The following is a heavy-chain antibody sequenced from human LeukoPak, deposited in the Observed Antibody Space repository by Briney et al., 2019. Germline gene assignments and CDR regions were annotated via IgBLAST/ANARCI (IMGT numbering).Heavy chain of an antibody. CDR1: GGSISSGSYY. V-gene: IGHV4-61*02. CDR3: ARLRSIAAAAHDY. Sequence: PSETLSLTCTVSGGSISSGSYYWSWIRQPAGKGLEWIGRIYTSGSTNYNPSLKSRVTISVDTSKNQFSLKLSSVTAADTAVYYCARLRSIAAAAHDYWGQGTLVTVSS. CDR2: IYTSGST. J-gene: IGHJ4*02. D-gene: IGHD6-13*01.